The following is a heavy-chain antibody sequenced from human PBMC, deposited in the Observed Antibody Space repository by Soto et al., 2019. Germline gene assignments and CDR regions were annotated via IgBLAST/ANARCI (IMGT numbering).Heavy chain of an antibody. D-gene: IGHD3-3*01. CDR3: ARERPSSDFWSGYSFGMDV. J-gene: IGHJ6*02. CDR2: ISSGGQTI. V-gene: IGHV3-48*03. Sequence: GGSLRLSCAASGFTLTSYEMNWVRQAPGKGLEWVSYISSGGQTIYYADSVKGRFTISRDNAKNSLYLQMNSLRGEDAAVYYCARERPSSDFWSGYSFGMDVWGQGTTVTVSS. CDR1: GFTLTSYE.